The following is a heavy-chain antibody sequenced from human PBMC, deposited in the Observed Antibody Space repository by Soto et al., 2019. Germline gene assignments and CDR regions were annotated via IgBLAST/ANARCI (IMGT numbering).Heavy chain of an antibody. J-gene: IGHJ4*02. CDR3: AKDKSRGITVTADY. CDR1: GFTFSSYA. CDR2: ISVIGDIT. V-gene: IGHV3-23*01. Sequence: EVQLLESGGALVQPGGSLRLSCAASGFTFSSYAMSWVRQAPGKGLEWVSAISVIGDITYYADSVKGRFSISSDNSKDTMYLQMNSLRAEDTAIYYCAKDKSRGITVTADYWGQGPLVTVSS. D-gene: IGHD2-21*02.